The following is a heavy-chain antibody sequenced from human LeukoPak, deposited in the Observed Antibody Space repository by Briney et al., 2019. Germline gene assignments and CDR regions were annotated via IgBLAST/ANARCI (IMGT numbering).Heavy chain of an antibody. J-gene: IGHJ6*03. D-gene: IGHD1-20*01. Sequence: SVKVSCKASGGTFSSYAISWVRQAPGQGLEWMGGIIPIFGTANYAQKFQGRVTITADESTSTAYMELSSLRSEDTAVYYCASEIVTGTTGRYYYYRRVWEKEPT. CDR1: GGTFSSYA. V-gene: IGHV1-69*13. CDR3: ASEIVTGTTGRYYYYRRV. CDR2: IIPIFGTA.